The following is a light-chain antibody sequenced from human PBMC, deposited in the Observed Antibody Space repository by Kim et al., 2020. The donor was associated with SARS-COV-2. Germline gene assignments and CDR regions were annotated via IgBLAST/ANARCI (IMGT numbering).Light chain of an antibody. J-gene: IGLJ2*01. CDR2: YDS. CDR3: QVWDSSSDHVI. V-gene: IGLV3-21*04. CDR1: NIGSKR. Sequence: APRKTARITCGGNNIGSKRVHWYPQKPGQAPVLVIYYDSDRPSGIPERFSGSNSGNTATLTISRVEAGDEADYYCQVWDSSSDHVIFGGGTQLTVL.